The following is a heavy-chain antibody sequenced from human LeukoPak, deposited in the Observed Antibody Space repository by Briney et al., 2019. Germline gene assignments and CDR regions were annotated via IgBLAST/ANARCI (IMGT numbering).Heavy chain of an antibody. D-gene: IGHD3-10*01. J-gene: IGHJ4*02. V-gene: IGHV4-30-2*01. Sequence: SETLSLTCAVSGVSISSGDYSWSWLRQPPGKGLEWIGYIYHTGTTYYNPSLKGRGTILLDRSKNQFSLKLTSVTAADTAVYYCAGDFGSGSYRFDYWGQGTLVTVSS. CDR2: IYHTGTT. CDR1: GVSISSGDYS. CDR3: AGDFGSGSYRFDY.